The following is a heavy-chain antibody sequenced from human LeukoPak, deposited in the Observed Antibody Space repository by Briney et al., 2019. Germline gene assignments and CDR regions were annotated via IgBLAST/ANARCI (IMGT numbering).Heavy chain of an antibody. CDR1: GYTFTSYG. V-gene: IGHV1-46*01. CDR3: ARARDGYNKTPLDV. CDR2: INPSGGST. D-gene: IGHD5-24*01. J-gene: IGHJ6*04. Sequence: ASVKVSCKASGYTFTSYGISWVRQAPGQGLEWMGIINPSGGSTSYAQKFQGRVTMTRDMSTSTVYMELSSLRSEDTAVYYCARARDGYNKTPLDVWGKGTTVTVSS.